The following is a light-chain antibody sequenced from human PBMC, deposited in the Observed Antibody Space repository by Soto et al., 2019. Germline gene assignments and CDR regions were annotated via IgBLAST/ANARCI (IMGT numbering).Light chain of an antibody. CDR2: DVN. CDR3: SSYAGSYTSYE. J-gene: IGLJ1*01. CDR1: SSDVGGQYY. V-gene: IGLV2-11*01. Sequence: QSALTQPHSVSGSPGQSVTISCTGTSSDVGGQYYVSWYQHHPGKGPKLIIYDVNKRPSGVPDRFSGSKSGNTATLTISGLQAEDESDYYCSSYAGSYTSYEVGTGTKVTGL.